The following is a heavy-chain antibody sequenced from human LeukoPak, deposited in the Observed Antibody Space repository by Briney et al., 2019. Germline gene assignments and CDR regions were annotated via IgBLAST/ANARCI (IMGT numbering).Heavy chain of an antibody. J-gene: IGHJ1*01. V-gene: IGHV3-23*01. CDR3: AKAFYYDSSGHAFQH. D-gene: IGHD3-22*01. CDR1: GFPFSNYA. Sequence: GGSLRLSCAASGFPFSNYAMSWVRQAPGKGLDWVSAIAGSGSATYYADSVKGRFAISRDNSKNTLYLQMNSLRAEDTAVYYCAKAFYYDSSGHAFQHWGQGILVTVSS. CDR2: IAGSGSAT.